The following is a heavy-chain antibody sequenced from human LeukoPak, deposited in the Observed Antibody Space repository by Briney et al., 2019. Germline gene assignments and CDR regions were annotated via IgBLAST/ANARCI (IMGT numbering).Heavy chain of an antibody. CDR1: GGSISSYY. CDR3: ARVVAGRMDY. Sequence: SSETLSLTCTVSGGSISSYYWSWIRQPPGKGLEWIGEINHSGSTNYNPSLKSRVTISVDTSKNQFSLKLSSVTAADTAVYYCARVVAGRMDYWGQGTLVTVSS. CDR2: INHSGST. D-gene: IGHD3-10*01. J-gene: IGHJ4*02. V-gene: IGHV4-34*01.